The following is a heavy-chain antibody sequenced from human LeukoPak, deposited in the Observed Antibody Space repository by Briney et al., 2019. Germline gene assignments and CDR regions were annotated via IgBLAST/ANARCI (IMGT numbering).Heavy chain of an antibody. D-gene: IGHD3-16*01. V-gene: IGHV3-30*04. Sequence: GTSLRLSCTGSGFTFSDSGMHWVRQAPGKGLEWMAILSYDGSLKYYADSVKGRFTISRDNSKNTLYLQTNSLRVEDTAVYYCATSIERSTWGSHALDFWGQGTLVTVSS. CDR3: ATSIERSTWGSHALDF. CDR2: LSYDGSLK. J-gene: IGHJ4*02. CDR1: GFTFSDSG.